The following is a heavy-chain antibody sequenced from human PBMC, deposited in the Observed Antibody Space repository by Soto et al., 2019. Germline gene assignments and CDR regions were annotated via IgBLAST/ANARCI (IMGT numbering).Heavy chain of an antibody. CDR3: ARDRGYDAHDYYYNAMDF. Sequence: GGSLRLSCVASGFTFRTYTINWVRQAPGKGLEWVSGIRGFSPYTFYAESVKGRFTISRDNAKNSLYLQMNSLGVEDTAVYYCARDRGYDAHDYYYNAMDFWGQAPTVTVPS. CDR2: IRGFSPYT. CDR1: GFTFRTYT. V-gene: IGHV3-21*01. D-gene: IGHD2-15*01. J-gene: IGHJ6*02.